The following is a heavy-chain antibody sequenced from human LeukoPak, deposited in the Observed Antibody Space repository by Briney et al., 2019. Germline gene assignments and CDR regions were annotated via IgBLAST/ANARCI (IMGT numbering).Heavy chain of an antibody. V-gene: IGHV1-3*03. CDR1: GYTFTSYA. J-gene: IGHJ3*02. Sequence: ASVKVSYKASGYTFTSYAMHWVRQAPGQRLEWMGWINAGNGNTKYSQEFQGRVTITRDTSASTAYMELSSLRSEDMAVYYCARGRDVDTAMADAFDIWGQGTMVTVSS. D-gene: IGHD5-18*01. CDR2: INAGNGNT. CDR3: ARGRDVDTAMADAFDI.